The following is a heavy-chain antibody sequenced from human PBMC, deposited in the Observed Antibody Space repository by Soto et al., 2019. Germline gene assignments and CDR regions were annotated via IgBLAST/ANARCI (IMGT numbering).Heavy chain of an antibody. J-gene: IGHJ3*02. CDR3: ARETPLVRGVIDAFDI. CDR1: GFTFSSYE. CDR2: ISSSGSTI. Sequence: GGSLRLSCAASGFTFSSYEMNWVRQAPGKGLEWVSYISSSGSTIYYADSVKGRFTISRHNAKNSLYLQMNSLRAEDTAVYYCARETPLVRGVIDAFDIWGQGTMVTVSS. V-gene: IGHV3-48*03. D-gene: IGHD3-10*01.